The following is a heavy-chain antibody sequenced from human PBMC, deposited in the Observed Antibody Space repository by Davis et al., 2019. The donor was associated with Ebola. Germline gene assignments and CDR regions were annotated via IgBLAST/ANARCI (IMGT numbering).Heavy chain of an antibody. D-gene: IGHD3-22*01. V-gene: IGHV3-9*01. CDR1: GFIFDDYA. CDR3: ARSVGLIVVPYAWFDP. Sequence: PGGSLRLSCVASGFIFDDYAMHWVRQAPGKGLEWVSGINWNSGSIGYADSVKGRFTISRDNAKNSLYLQMNSLRDEDTAVYYCARSVGLIVVPYAWFDPWGQGTLVTVSS. CDR2: INWNSGSI. J-gene: IGHJ5*02.